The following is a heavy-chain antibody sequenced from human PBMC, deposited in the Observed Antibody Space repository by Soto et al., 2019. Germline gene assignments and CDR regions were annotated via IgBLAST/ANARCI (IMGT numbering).Heavy chain of an antibody. CDR3: ARGDCVGGTCYSSAGSCYYYMDV. CDR2: INSDGSVS. CDR1: GFTFSNYW. J-gene: IGHJ6*03. V-gene: IGHV3-74*02. Sequence: EVQLVESGGGLVQPGGSLRLSCAASGFTFSNYWMYWVRQAPGKGLEWVSRINSDGSVSSYADSVKGRLTISRDNVKNPLYLQMASLRAEDTAVYYCARGDCVGGTCYSSAGSCYYYMDVWGKGTTVTVFS. D-gene: IGHD2-15*01.